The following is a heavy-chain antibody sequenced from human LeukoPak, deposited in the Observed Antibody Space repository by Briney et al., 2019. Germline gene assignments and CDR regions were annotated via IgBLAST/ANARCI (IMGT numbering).Heavy chain of an antibody. D-gene: IGHD2-15*01. CDR1: GYTFTRYY. CDR2: INPSGGST. Sequence: GASVKVSCKASGYTFTRYYMHWVRQAPGQGLEWMGIINPSGGSTSYAQKFQGRVTMTRDTSTSTVYMELNSLRSEDTAVCYCAKGYCSGGTCYSYDYWGQGTLVTVSS. J-gene: IGHJ4*02. V-gene: IGHV1-46*01. CDR3: AKGYCSGGTCYSYDY.